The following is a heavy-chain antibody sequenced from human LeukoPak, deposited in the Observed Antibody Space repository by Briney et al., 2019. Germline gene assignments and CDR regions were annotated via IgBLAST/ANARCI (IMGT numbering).Heavy chain of an antibody. V-gene: IGHV3-7*03. Sequence: GGSLRLSCAASGFTFSSYWMTWVRQAPGKGLEWVANINQDGSDKYYVDSVKGRFTISRDNAKNSLYLQMNSLRVEDTAVYYCARDRSLGCDHWGRGTLVTVSS. CDR3: ARDRSLGCDH. CDR2: INQDGSDK. J-gene: IGHJ4*02. D-gene: IGHD1-26*01. CDR1: GFTFSSYW.